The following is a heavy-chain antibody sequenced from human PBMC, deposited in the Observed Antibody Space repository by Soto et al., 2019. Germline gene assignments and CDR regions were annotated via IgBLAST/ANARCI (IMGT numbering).Heavy chain of an antibody. CDR3: ARIAVPARPRWYNWFDP. D-gene: IGHD2-21*01. CDR1: GYTFNDYE. V-gene: IGHV1-8*02. J-gene: IGHJ5*02. Sequence: QEQLVQSAAEVKKPGASVKVSCMTSGYTFNDYEINWVRQATGQGLEWIGWMNPNSGETGYAQRFQGRVTMTTSSSLSTAYLELSSLTSDDTAVYYCARIAVPARPRWYNWFDPWGQGTLVTVSS. CDR2: MNPNSGET.